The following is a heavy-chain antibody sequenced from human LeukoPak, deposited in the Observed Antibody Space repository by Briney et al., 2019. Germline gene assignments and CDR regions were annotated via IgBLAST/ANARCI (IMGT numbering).Heavy chain of an antibody. Sequence: ASVNVSCKASGYTFTSYGISWVRQAPGQGLEWMGWISAYNGNTNYAQKLQGRVTMTTDTSTSTAYMELRSLRSDDTAVYYCARDHSRYGSGSYKPNWFDPWGQGTLVTVSS. D-gene: IGHD3-10*01. J-gene: IGHJ5*02. CDR3: ARDHSRYGSGSYKPNWFDP. CDR2: ISAYNGNT. V-gene: IGHV1-18*01. CDR1: GYTFTSYG.